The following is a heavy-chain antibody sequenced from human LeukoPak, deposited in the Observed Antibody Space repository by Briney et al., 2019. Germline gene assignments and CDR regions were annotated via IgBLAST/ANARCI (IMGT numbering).Heavy chain of an antibody. CDR1: GYTFRSYA. CDR3: ATEGDDSSWYEFSVY. V-gene: IGHV3-23*01. CDR2: ISGSGANT. D-gene: IGHD6-13*01. Sequence: PGGSLRLSCAASGYTFRSYAMSWVRQAPGKGLEWVSAISGSGANTYYADSVKGRFTISRDNSKNTLYLQMNSLRTEDTAVYYCATEGDDSSWYEFSVYWGQGTLVTVSS. J-gene: IGHJ4*02.